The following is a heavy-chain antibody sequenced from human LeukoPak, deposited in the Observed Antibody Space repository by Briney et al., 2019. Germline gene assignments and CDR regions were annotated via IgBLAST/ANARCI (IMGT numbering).Heavy chain of an antibody. CDR2: ISGSGFTT. CDR1: GFTFSSYA. D-gene: IGHD3-3*01. CDR3: AKGDTIFGGDLV. J-gene: IGHJ3*01. Sequence: PGGSLRLSCAASGFTFSSYAMSWVRQAPGKGLEWVSSISGSGFTTYYADSVKGRFTISRDNSKNTLYLQMNSLRAEDTAVYYCAKGDTIFGGDLVWGQGTMVTVSS. V-gene: IGHV3-23*01.